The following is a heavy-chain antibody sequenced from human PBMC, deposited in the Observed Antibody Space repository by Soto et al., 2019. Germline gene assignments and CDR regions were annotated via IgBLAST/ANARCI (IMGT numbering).Heavy chain of an antibody. J-gene: IGHJ6*03. Sequence: GGSLRLSCAASGFTFSSYSMNWVRQAPGKGLEWVSSISSSSSYIYYADSVKGRFTISRDNAKNSLYLQMNSLRAEDTAVYYCAKDRLRFLEWLKAPNYYMDVWGKGTTVTVSS. CDR1: GFTFSSYS. V-gene: IGHV3-21*04. D-gene: IGHD3-3*01. CDR2: ISSSSSYI. CDR3: AKDRLRFLEWLKAPNYYMDV.